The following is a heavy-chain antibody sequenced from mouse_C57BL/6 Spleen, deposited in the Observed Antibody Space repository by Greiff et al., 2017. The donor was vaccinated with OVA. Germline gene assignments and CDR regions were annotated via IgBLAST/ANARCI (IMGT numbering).Heavy chain of an antibody. CDR2: ISSKSNNYAT. CDR3: VSDYYGSTWFAY. D-gene: IGHD1-1*01. V-gene: IGHV10-1*01. CDR1: GFSFNTYA. J-gene: IGHJ3*01. Sequence: EVQRVESGGGLVQPKGSLKLSCAASGFSFNTYAMNWVRQAPGKGLEWVARISSKSNNYATYYADSVKDSFTISRDDSESMLYLQMNNLKTEDTAMYYCVSDYYGSTWFAYWGQGTLVTVSA.